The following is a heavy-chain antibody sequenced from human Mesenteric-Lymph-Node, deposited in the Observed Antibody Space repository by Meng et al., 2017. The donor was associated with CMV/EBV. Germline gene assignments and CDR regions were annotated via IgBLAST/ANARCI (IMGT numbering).Heavy chain of an antibody. CDR1: GYTFTGYY. Sequence: ASVQVSCKASGYTFTGYYLHWVRQAPGQGLEWMGWINPNSGGTNYAQKFQGRVTMTWDTSISIAYMELSSLRSDDTAIYYCARNEGSSWYPLGHWGQGTLVTVSS. V-gene: IGHV1-2*02. D-gene: IGHD6-13*01. CDR2: INPNSGGT. J-gene: IGHJ4*02. CDR3: ARNEGSSWYPLGH.